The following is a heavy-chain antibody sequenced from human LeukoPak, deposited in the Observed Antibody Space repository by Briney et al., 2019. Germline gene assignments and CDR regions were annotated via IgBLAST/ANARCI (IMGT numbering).Heavy chain of an antibody. Sequence: SETLSLTCTVSGGSITSYYWTWIRQPPGEGLEWIGYIYYTGSTNYNPSLKSRVTLSVDTSNNEVSLKLGSVTAADTAVYYCARVGVEVELATFDYWGRGTLVAVSS. CDR1: GGSITSYY. D-gene: IGHD5-24*01. CDR3: ARVGVEVELATFDY. CDR2: IYYTGST. V-gene: IGHV4-59*01. J-gene: IGHJ4*02.